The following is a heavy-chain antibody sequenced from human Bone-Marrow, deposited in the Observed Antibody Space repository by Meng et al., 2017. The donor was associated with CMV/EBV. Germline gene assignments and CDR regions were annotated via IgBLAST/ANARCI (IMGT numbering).Heavy chain of an antibody. D-gene: IGHD3-16*02. J-gene: IGHJ5*02. CDR2: IDNSGST. Sequence: SETPSLTCSVSGVSVSTVAYYWSWIRQPPGKGLEWIGSIDNSGSTRYKSSLKSRVTISMDMSENHFSLNLRFVTAADTDVYYCARAQGGFFADPWGLGTLVTVSS. V-gene: IGHV4-61*03. CDR1: GVSVSTVAYY. CDR3: ARAQGGFFADP.